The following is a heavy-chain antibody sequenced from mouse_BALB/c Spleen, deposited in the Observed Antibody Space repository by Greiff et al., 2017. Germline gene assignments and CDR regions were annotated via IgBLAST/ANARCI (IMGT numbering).Heavy chain of an antibody. CDR2: ISSGGST. V-gene: IGHV5-6-5*01. Sequence: EVKLMESGGGLVKPGGSLKLSCAASGFTFSSYAMSWVRQTPEKRLEWVASISSGGSTYYPDSVKGRFTISRDNARNILYLQMSSLRSEDTAMYYCAREGISTMITTWDYWGQGTTLTVSS. J-gene: IGHJ2*01. D-gene: IGHD2-4*01. CDR1: GFTFSSYA. CDR3: AREGISTMITTWDY.